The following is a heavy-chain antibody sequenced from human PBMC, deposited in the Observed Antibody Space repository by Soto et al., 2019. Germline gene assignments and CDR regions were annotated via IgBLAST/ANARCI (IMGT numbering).Heavy chain of an antibody. CDR3: ARHRGKAISGTPHNWFDP. CDR2: VYHSGKP. V-gene: IGHV4-39*01. CDR1: GGSIRGSGDY. D-gene: IGHD3-10*01. Sequence: QLQLQESGPGLVKPSQTLSLTCSVSGGSIRGSGDYWAWIRQPPGKGLEWLGSVYHSGKPYYNPSHKSRVTISVDTSNNHFSLEATSVTAADTAVYYCARHRGKAISGTPHNWFDPWGQGTLVIVSS. J-gene: IGHJ5*02.